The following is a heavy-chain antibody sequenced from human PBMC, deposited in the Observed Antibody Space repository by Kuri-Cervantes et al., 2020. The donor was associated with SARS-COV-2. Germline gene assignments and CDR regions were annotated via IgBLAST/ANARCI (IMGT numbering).Heavy chain of an antibody. CDR2: ISYDGSNK. J-gene: IGHJ4*02. CDR1: GFTFSSYG. V-gene: IGHV3-30*18. CDR3: AKDLRLLWFGELLY. D-gene: IGHD3-10*01. Sequence: GGSLRLSCAASGFTFSSYGMHWVRQAPGKGLEWVAVISYDGSNKYYADSVKGRFTISRDNSKNTLYLQMNSLRAEDTAVHYCAKDLRLLWFGELLYWGQGTLVTVSS.